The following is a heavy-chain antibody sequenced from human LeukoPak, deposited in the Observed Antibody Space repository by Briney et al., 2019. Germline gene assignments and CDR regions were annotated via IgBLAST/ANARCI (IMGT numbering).Heavy chain of an antibody. Sequence: GGSLRLSCAASGFTVSSYAMSWVRQAPGKGLEWVAFIRYDGSNKYYADSVKGRFTISRDNSKNTLYLQMNSLRAEDTAVYYCARGGGEYYYDSSGDYWGQGTLVTVSS. D-gene: IGHD3-22*01. CDR1: GFTVSSYA. CDR2: IRYDGSNK. V-gene: IGHV3-30*02. CDR3: ARGGGEYYYDSSGDY. J-gene: IGHJ4*02.